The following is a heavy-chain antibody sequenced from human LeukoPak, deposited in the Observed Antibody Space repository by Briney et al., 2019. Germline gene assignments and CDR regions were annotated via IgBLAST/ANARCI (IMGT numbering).Heavy chain of an antibody. J-gene: IGHJ4*02. V-gene: IGHV3-23*01. D-gene: IGHD3-10*01. CDR2: ISGSGGNT. CDR1: GFTFSSYA. Sequence: PGGSLRLPCAASGFTFSSYAMSWVRQAPGKGLEWVSAISGSGGNTYYADFVKGRFTISRDNSKNTLYLQMNSLRAEDTAVYYCAKAASGSYYNWGQGTLVTVSS. CDR3: AKAASGSYYN.